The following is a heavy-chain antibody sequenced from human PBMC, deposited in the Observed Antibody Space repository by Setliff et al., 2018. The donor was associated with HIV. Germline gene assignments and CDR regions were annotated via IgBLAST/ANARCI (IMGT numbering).Heavy chain of an antibody. V-gene: IGHV4-59*08. CDR1: GDSISSYY. CDR2: VFYNGDT. D-gene: IGHD3-3*01. Sequence: SETLSLTCTVSGDSISSYYWSWIRQSPGKGLEWIGYVFYNGDTAYNPSLKSRPTISVDTSKSQFSLKLPSVTAADTAVYYCARQMTIPGVAVTPVDYWGQGALVTVSS. J-gene: IGHJ4*02. CDR3: ARQMTIPGVAVTPVDY.